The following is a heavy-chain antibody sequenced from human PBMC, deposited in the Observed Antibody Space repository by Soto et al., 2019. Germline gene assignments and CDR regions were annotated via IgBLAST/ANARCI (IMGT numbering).Heavy chain of an antibody. V-gene: IGHV4-31*03. Sequence: SETMYLTCTVSGDSISSGGYYWSWIRQHPGKGLEWIGYIYYSGSTYYNPSLKSRVTISVDTSKNQFSLKLSSVTAADTAVYYCARGRITGTVTNFDYWGQGTLVTVSS. CDR3: ARGRITGTVTNFDY. CDR2: IYYSGST. J-gene: IGHJ4*02. CDR1: GDSISSGGYY. D-gene: IGHD1-7*01.